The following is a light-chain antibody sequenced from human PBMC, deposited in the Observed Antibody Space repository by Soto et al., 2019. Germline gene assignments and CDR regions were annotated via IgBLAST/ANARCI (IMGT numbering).Light chain of an antibody. CDR1: PSAPTY. CDR3: QQRNIGPPVT. V-gene: IGKV3-11*01. CDR2: GAF. J-gene: IGKJ5*01. Sequence: EIVLTQSPATLSLSPGERATLSCRASPSAPTYLAWYQQKPGQAPRLLIYGAFNRATGIPARFSGSGSGADFTLTISSLEPEDFAVYYCQQRNIGPPVTFGQGTRLEIK.